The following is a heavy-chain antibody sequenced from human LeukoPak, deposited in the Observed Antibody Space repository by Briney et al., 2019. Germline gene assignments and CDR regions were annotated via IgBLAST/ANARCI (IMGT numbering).Heavy chain of an antibody. CDR1: GFIFNTHI. Sequence: GGSLRLSCAASGFIFNTHIMHWVRQAPGKGLESVAVLSSNGGNEDYADSVKGRFTISRDNSKSTLYLQMNSLRADDTAVYYCARGGRWDPNRDDRWGQGTLVTVSS. D-gene: IGHD1-26*01. V-gene: IGHV3-30*04. CDR3: ARGGRWDPNRDDR. J-gene: IGHJ4*02. CDR2: LSSNGGNE.